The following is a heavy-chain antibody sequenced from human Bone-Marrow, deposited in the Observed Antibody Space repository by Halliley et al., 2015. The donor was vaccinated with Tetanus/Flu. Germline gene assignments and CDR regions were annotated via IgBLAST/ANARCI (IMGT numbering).Heavy chain of an antibody. Sequence: SLRLSCAASGFIFSTYAMNWVRQAPGKGLEWVSRISGSGDTMNYADSVKGRFTISRDNAKNSLYLQVNSLSTEDTAVYYCARNGGGHDLWGQGTLGTVSS. D-gene: IGHD3-16*01. CDR2: ISGSGDTM. CDR3: ARNGGGHDL. CDR1: GFIFSTYA. V-gene: IGHV3-48*03. J-gene: IGHJ5*02.